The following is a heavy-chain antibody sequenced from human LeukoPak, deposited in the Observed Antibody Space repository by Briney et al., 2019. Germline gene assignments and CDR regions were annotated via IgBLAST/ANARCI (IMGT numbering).Heavy chain of an antibody. CDR3: AKSRRDF. CDR2: ITGDGSST. CDR1: GFAFSDSR. Sequence: GGSLRLFCVASGFAFSDSRMHWVRQAPGKGLEWVSRITGDGSSTAYASSVKGRFTVSRDNARTTLYLQMNSLRVEDTAVYFCAKSRRDFWGQGTLVTVSS. J-gene: IGHJ4*02. V-gene: IGHV3-74*01.